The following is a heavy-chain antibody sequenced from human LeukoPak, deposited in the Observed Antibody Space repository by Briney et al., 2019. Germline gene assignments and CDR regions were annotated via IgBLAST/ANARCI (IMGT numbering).Heavy chain of an antibody. D-gene: IGHD3-10*01. CDR2: IYSGGST. CDR3: ARSHSGSGSYYPYYFDY. CDR1: GFTLSSNY. Sequence: GRSLRLSCAASGFTLSSNYMSWVRYAPGQGLEWVSVIYSGGSTYYADSVKGRFTISRDNSKNTLYLQMYSLSAEDTAVYYCARSHSGSGSYYPYYFDYWGQGTLVTVSS. J-gene: IGHJ4*02. V-gene: IGHV3-66*01.